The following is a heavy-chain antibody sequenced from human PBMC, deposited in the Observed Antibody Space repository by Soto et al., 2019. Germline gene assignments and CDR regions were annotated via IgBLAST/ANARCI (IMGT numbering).Heavy chain of an antibody. CDR2: FDPEDGET. CDR3: ATVTGTIFGVVSDYYYYGMDV. Sequence: ASVKVSCKVSGYTLTELSMHWVRQAPGKGLEWMGGFDPEDGETIYAQKFQGRVTMTEDTSTDTAYMELSSLRSEDTAVYYCATVTGTIFGVVSDYYYYGMDVWGQGTTVTV. D-gene: IGHD3-3*01. CDR1: GYTLTELS. V-gene: IGHV1-24*01. J-gene: IGHJ6*02.